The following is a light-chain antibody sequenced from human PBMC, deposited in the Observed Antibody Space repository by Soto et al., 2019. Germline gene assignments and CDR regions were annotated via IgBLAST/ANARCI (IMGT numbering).Light chain of an antibody. Sequence: QSVLTQPRSVSGSPGQSVTISCTGTSSDVGGYNYVSWYQQHPGKAPKLMIYDVSKRPSGVPDRFSGSKSGNTASLTISGLHAEDEADYYCCSYAGSYPYVFGPGTKLTVL. CDR2: DVS. J-gene: IGLJ1*01. CDR3: CSYAGSYPYV. CDR1: SSDVGGYNY. V-gene: IGLV2-11*01.